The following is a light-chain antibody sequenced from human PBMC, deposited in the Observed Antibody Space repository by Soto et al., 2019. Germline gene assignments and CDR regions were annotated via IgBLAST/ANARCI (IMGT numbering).Light chain of an antibody. V-gene: IGKV3D-15*01. J-gene: IGKJ4*01. CDR2: GVS. CDR1: QSVSRSY. CDR3: QQYNNWPRAT. Sequence: EIVLTQSPGTLSLSAGERATLSCRASQSVSRSYLAWYQQKPGQSPRLLIYGVSTRATGIPARFSGSGSGTEFNLTISSLQSEDFGVYYCQQYNNWPRATFGGGTKVDIK.